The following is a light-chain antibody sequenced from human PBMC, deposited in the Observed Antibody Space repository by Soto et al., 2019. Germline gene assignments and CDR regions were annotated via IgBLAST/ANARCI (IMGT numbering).Light chain of an antibody. CDR1: QSVSVH. V-gene: IGKV3-11*01. CDR2: DAS. Sequence: EIVLTQSPGTLSLSPGERATLSCRASQSVSVHLAWYQQKPGQAPRLLIYDASNRATGILARFSGSGSGTDFTLTISSLEPEDFAVYHCVQRTTWPWTCGQGSKVEIK. J-gene: IGKJ1*01. CDR3: VQRTTWPWT.